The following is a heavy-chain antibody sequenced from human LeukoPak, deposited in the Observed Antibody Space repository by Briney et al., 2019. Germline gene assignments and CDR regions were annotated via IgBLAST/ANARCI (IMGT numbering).Heavy chain of an antibody. CDR1: GGSFSGYY. Sequence: PSETLSLTGAGYGGSFSGYYWSWIRQPPGKGLEWIGEINHSGSTNYNPSLKRRVTISVDTSKNQFSLKLSSVTAADTAVYYCARGRILRFLEWSHSYYYYGMDVWGQGTTVTVSS. D-gene: IGHD3-3*01. V-gene: IGHV4-34*01. J-gene: IGHJ6*02. CDR3: ARGRILRFLEWSHSYYYYGMDV. CDR2: INHSGST.